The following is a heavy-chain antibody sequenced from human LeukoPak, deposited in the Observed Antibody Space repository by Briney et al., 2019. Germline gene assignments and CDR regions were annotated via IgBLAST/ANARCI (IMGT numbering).Heavy chain of an antibody. D-gene: IGHD5-18*01. Sequence: SETLSLTCAVYGGSFSGYYWSWIRQPPGKGLEFIGSIYYSGSTYYNPSLKSRVTISVDTSKNQFSLKLSSVTAADTAVYYCARGAAMVLPDAFDIWGQGTMVTVSS. CDR2: IYYSGST. CDR1: GGSFSGYY. V-gene: IGHV4-34*01. J-gene: IGHJ3*02. CDR3: ARGAAMVLPDAFDI.